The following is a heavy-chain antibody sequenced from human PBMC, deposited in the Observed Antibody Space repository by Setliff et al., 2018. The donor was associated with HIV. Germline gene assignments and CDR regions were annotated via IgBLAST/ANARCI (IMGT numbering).Heavy chain of an antibody. V-gene: IGHV3-30*02. J-gene: IGHJ4*02. Sequence: GGSLRLSCAASGFTFSTYGMHWVRQAPGRGLEWVAFVGYGGSNKYYADPVKGRFTISRDNSQNTLYLQMNSLRTEDTAVYYCAKVQTGTPYYLDSWGQGTLVTVSS. CDR1: GFTFSTYG. CDR2: VGYGGSNK. CDR3: AKVQTGTPYYLDS.